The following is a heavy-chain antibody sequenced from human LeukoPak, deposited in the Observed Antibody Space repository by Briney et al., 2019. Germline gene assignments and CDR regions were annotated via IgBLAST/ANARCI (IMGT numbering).Heavy chain of an antibody. CDR3: AREGIQLWSTYDY. Sequence: ASVKVSCKASGYTFTSYGISWVRQAPGQGLEWMGWINPNSGGTNYAQKFQGRVTMTRDTSISTAYMELSRLRSDDTAVYYCAREGIQLWSTYDYWGQGTLVTVSS. J-gene: IGHJ4*02. CDR2: INPNSGGT. V-gene: IGHV1-2*02. D-gene: IGHD5-18*01. CDR1: GYTFTSYG.